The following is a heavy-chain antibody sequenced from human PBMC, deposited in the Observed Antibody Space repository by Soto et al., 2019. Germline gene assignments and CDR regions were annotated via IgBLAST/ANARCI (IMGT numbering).Heavy chain of an antibody. Sequence: SQALSLTCTVSGGANSSGGYYWSWIRQHPGNGLEWIGYIYYSGSTYYNPSLKSRGTISVDTSKNHFSLKLSSVTAADTAVYYCARAGGPALYSSSSPDFDYWGQGTLVTVSS. CDR1: GGANSSGGYY. V-gene: IGHV4-31*03. CDR3: ARAGGPALYSSSSPDFDY. J-gene: IGHJ4*02. D-gene: IGHD6-6*01. CDR2: IYYSGST.